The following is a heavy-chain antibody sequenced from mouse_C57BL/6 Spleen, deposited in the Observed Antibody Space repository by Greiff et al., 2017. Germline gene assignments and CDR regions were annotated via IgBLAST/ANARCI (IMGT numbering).Heavy chain of an antibody. Sequence: QVQLQQPGAELVRPGPSVKLSCKASGYTFTSYWMHWVKQRPGQGLEWIGVIDPSDSYTNYNQKFKGKATLTVDTSSSTAYMQLSSLTSEDSAVYYCALITTVLAGDYWGQGTTLTVSS. D-gene: IGHD1-1*01. J-gene: IGHJ2*01. V-gene: IGHV1-59*01. CDR2: IDPSDSYT. CDR3: ALITTVLAGDY. CDR1: GYTFTSYW.